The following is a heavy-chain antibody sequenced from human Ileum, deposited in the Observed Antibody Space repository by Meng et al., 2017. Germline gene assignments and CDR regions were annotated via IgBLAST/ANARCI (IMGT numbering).Heavy chain of an antibody. J-gene: IGHJ5*02. CDR2: MAYDGRST. Sequence: GESLKISCAASGFTLSYYGIHWVRQAPGKGLEWVAMMAYDGRSTHYIDSVQGRFTISRDNSRNTLFLQMNSLRVEDTAVYYCARDWGSSGWYNWFDPWGPGTLVTRLL. V-gene: IGHV3-30*03. D-gene: IGHD6-19*01. CDR1: GFTLSYYG. CDR3: ARDWGSSGWYNWFDP.